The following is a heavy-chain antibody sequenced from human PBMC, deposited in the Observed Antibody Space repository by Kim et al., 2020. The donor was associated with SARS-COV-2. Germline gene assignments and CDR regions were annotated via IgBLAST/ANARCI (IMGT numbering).Heavy chain of an antibody. CDR2: IWYDGSNK. V-gene: IGHV3-33*01. CDR3: ARDLALGETPGDY. D-gene: IGHD3-16*01. CDR1: GFTFSSYG. Sequence: GGSLRLSCAASGFTFSSYGMHWVRQAPGKGLEWVAFIWYDGSNKYYADSVKGRFTISRDNSKNTLYLQMNSLRAEDTAVYYCARDLALGETPGDYWGQGTLVTVSS. J-gene: IGHJ4*02.